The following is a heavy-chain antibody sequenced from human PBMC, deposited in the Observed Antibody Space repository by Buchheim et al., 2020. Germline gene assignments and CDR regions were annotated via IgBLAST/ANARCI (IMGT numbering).Heavy chain of an antibody. Sequence: QVQLVQSGAEVKKPGASVKVSCKASGYTFTGYYMHWVRQAPGQGLEWMGWINPNSGGTNYAQKFQGRVTMTRDTSISTAYMELSRLRSDDTAVYYCARYLPGIAAAGEPNINYYYGMDVWGQGTT. J-gene: IGHJ6*02. V-gene: IGHV1-2*02. D-gene: IGHD6-13*01. CDR3: ARYLPGIAAAGEPNINYYYGMDV. CDR1: GYTFTGYY. CDR2: INPNSGGT.